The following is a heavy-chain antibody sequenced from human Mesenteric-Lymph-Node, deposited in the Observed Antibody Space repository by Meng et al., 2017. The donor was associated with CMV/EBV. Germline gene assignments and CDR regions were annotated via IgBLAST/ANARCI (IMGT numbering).Heavy chain of an antibody. CDR2: ISSSSSYI. Sequence: GGSLRLSCVASGFTFSTYTMNWVRQAPGKGLEWVSSISSSSSYIYYADSVKGRFTISRDNAKNSLYLHVDSLRAEDTAMYYCARAPTSYDILTGYFPNGLDVWGQGTTVTVSS. CDR1: GFTFSTYT. V-gene: IGHV3-21*01. J-gene: IGHJ6*02. D-gene: IGHD3-9*01. CDR3: ARAPTSYDILTGYFPNGLDV.